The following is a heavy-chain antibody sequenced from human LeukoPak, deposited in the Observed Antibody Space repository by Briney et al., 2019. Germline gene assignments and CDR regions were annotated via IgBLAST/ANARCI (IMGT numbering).Heavy chain of an antibody. J-gene: IGHJ6*03. V-gene: IGHV4-34*01. CDR1: GGSLSGYY. D-gene: IGHD2-2*02. Sequence: SETLSLTCAVYGGSLSGYYWSWIRQPPGKGLEWIGEINHSGSTNYNPSLKSRITISVDTSKNQFSLRLSSVTAADTAVYYCARRSYQLLYGYYYYYMDVWGKGITVTVSS. CDR3: ARRSYQLLYGYYYYYMDV. CDR2: INHSGST.